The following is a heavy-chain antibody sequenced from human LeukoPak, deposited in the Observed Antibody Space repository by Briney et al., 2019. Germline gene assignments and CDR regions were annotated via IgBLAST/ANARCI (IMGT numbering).Heavy chain of an antibody. D-gene: IGHD3-3*01. CDR3: AKNTLLFLEWLRLDY. V-gene: IGHV3-23*01. CDR1: GFTFSSYA. Sequence: GGSLRLSCAASGFTFSSYAMSWVRQAPGKGLEWVSAVSGSGGSTYYADSVKGRFTISRDNSKNTLYLQMNSLRAEDTAVYYCAKNTLLFLEWLRLDYWGQGTLVTVSS. CDR2: VSGSGGST. J-gene: IGHJ4*02.